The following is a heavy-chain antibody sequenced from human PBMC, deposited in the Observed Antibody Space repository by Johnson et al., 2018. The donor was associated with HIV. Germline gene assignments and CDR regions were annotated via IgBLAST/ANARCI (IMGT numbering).Heavy chain of an antibody. V-gene: IGHV3-30*03. J-gene: IGHJ3*02. D-gene: IGHD2-21*01. CDR1: GFTFSNYG. Sequence: VQVVESGGGVVQPGRSLRLSCAASGFTFSNYGMNWVRQAPGKGLEWVAVISYDGSKKYYADSVKGRFTISRDNSKNTLYLQMNSLRAGDTAVYYCARYSVSDDAFDIWGQGTMVTVSS. CDR3: ARYSVSDDAFDI. CDR2: ISYDGSKK.